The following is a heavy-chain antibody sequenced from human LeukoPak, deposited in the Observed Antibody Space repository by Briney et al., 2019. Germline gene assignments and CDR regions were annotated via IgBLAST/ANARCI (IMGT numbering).Heavy chain of an antibody. CDR2: ISSSSSYI. CDR1: GFTFSSYS. V-gene: IGHV3-21*01. Sequence: GGSLRLSCAASGFTFSSYSMNWVRQAPGKGLEWVSSISSSSSYIYYADSVKGRFTISRDNAKDSLYLQMNSLRAEDTAVYYCARERAATIDYWGQGTLVTVSS. CDR3: ARERAATIDY. J-gene: IGHJ4*02.